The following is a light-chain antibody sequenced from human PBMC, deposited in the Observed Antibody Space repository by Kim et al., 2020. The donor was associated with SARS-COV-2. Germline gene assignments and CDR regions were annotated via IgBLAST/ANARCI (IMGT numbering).Light chain of an antibody. V-gene: IGLV3-9*01. CDR2: RDS. J-gene: IGLJ2*01. CDR1: NIGSKN. CDR3: QVWDSSNVV. Sequence: VALGKTARITCGGNNIGSKNVHWYQQKPGQAPVLVIYRDSNRPSGIPERFSGSNSGNTATLTISRAQAGDEADYYCQVWDSSNVVFGGGTQLTVL.